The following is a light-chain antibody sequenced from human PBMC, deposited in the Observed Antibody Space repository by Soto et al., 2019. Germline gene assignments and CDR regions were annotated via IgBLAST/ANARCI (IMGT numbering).Light chain of an antibody. Sequence: SYELTQPPSVSVAPGQTARITCGGNNIGNTGVHWYQQKPGQAPVLVVYDDNDRPSGIPERFSGSNSANTATLTINRVEAGDEADFYCQLWDSSTDHVVFGGGTKVTVL. CDR1: NIGNTG. J-gene: IGLJ2*01. V-gene: IGLV3-21*02. CDR2: DDN. CDR3: QLWDSSTDHVV.